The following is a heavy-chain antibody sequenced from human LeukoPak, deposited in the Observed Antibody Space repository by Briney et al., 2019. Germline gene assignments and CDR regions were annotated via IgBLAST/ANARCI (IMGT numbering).Heavy chain of an antibody. CDR2: IIPIFGTA. J-gene: IGHJ5*02. CDR1: GGTCSSYA. Sequence: SVKVSCKASGGTCSSYAISWVRQAPGQGLEWIVGIIPIFGTANYAQKFQGRVTITADKSTSTAYMELSSLRSEDTGVYCCARDLGYCSGGSCYSGGLDPWGQGTLVTVSS. V-gene: IGHV1-69*06. D-gene: IGHD2-15*01. CDR3: ARDLGYCSGGSCYSGGLDP.